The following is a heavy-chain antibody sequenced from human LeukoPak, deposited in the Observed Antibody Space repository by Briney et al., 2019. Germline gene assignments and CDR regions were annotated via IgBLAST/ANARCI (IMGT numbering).Heavy chain of an antibody. V-gene: IGHV3-21*01. CDR2: ISSGSSDI. J-gene: IGHJ4*02. Sequence: PGGSLRLSCVVPGSIFSGHTMNWVRQTPGKGLEWVSSISSGSSDINYADSVKGRFIISRDNAKNSLYLQLNSLRDEDMGVYYCAREYDSKGRFDWWGQGTLVTVSS. D-gene: IGHD3-22*01. CDR1: GSIFSGHT. CDR3: AREYDSKGRFDW.